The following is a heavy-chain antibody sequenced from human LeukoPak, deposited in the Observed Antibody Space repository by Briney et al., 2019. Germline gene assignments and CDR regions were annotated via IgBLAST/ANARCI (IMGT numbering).Heavy chain of an antibody. D-gene: IGHD1-14*01. J-gene: IGHJ4*02. CDR3: ARAGKTFDY. V-gene: IGHV4-59*01. Sequence: SETLSLTCTVSGGSISNYYWSWIRQPPGKGLEWIGYIYYSGSTNYNPSLKSRVTISVDTSKNQFSLKLRSVTAADTAVYYCARAGKTFDYWGQGTLVTVSS. CDR2: IYYSGST. CDR1: GGSISNYY.